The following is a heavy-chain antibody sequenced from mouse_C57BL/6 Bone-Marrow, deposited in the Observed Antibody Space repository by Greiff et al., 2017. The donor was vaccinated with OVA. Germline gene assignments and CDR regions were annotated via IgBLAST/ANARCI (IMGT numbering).Heavy chain of an antibody. CDR2: INPYNGGT. J-gene: IGHJ4*01. Sequence: VQLQQSGPVLVKPGASVKMSCKASGYTFTDYYMNWVKQSHGKSLEWIGVINPYNGGTSYNQKFKGKATLTVAESSSTAYMELNSLTSEDSAVYYCAVLLRYLYYAMDYWGQGTSVTVSS. V-gene: IGHV1-19*01. CDR3: AVLLRYLYYAMDY. D-gene: IGHD1-1*01. CDR1: GYTFTDYY.